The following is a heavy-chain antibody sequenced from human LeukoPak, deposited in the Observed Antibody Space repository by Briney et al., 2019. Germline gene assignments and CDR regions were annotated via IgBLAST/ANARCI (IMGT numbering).Heavy chain of an antibody. CDR3: ARGRLGSDYNGEDH. CDR2: MNPNSDVT. D-gene: IGHD3-10*01. V-gene: IGHV1-2*02. Sequence: ASVKVSCKASGYTFTDYYIHWVRQAPGQGLEWMGWMNPNSDVTKYAQKFQGRATMTRDTSISTAYMQLSRLTSDDTAVYYCARGRLGSDYNGEDHWGQGTLVTVSS. CDR1: GYTFTDYY. J-gene: IGHJ4*02.